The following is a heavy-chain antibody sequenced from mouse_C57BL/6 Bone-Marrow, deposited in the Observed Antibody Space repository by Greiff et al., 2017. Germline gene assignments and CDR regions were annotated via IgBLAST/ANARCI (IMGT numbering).Heavy chain of an antibody. CDR3: ARGDYGSSPRAMDY. Sequence: VQLQQSGPELVKPGASVKISCKASGYTFTDYYMNWVKQSHGKSLEWIGDINPNNGGTSYNQKFKGKATLTVDKSSSTAYMELRSLTSEDSAVYYCARGDYGSSPRAMDYWGQGTSVTVSS. J-gene: IGHJ4*01. D-gene: IGHD1-1*01. V-gene: IGHV1-26*01. CDR2: INPNNGGT. CDR1: GYTFTDYY.